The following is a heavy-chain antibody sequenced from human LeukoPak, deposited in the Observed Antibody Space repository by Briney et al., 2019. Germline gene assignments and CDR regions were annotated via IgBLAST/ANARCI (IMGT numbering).Heavy chain of an antibody. Sequence: ASVKVSCKASGYTCTSYGISWVRQAPGQALEWMGWISAYNGNTKYAQKLQGRVTMTTDTSTSTAYMELRSLRSDDTTVYYCVRTYTTDYGVPNFDYWGQGTLVTVSS. J-gene: IGHJ4*02. CDR3: VRTYTTDYGVPNFDY. D-gene: IGHD4-17*01. V-gene: IGHV1-18*01. CDR1: GYTCTSYG. CDR2: ISAYNGNT.